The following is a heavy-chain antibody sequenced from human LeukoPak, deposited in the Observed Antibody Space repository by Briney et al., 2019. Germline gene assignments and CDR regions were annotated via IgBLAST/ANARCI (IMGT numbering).Heavy chain of an antibody. CDR1: GYTFTSYY. CDR3: ARDRITMVRGVQNYYYYYGMDV. Sequence: GASVKVSCKASGYTFTSYYMHWVRQAPGQGLEWMGWINPNSGGTNYAQKFQGWVTMTRDTSISTAYMELSRLRSDDTAVYYCARDRITMVRGVQNYYYYYGMDVWGKGTTVTVSS. J-gene: IGHJ6*04. D-gene: IGHD3-10*01. CDR2: INPNSGGT. V-gene: IGHV1-2*04.